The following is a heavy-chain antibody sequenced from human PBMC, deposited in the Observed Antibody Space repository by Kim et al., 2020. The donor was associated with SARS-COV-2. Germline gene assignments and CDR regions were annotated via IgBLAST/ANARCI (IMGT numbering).Heavy chain of an antibody. Sequence: LSLTCAASGFTFSSYWMTWVRQAPGKGLEWVANIKQDGSEKYYVDSVKGRFTISRDNAKNSLFLQMSSLRAEDTAVYYCAKSGTTGTTYIDYWGQGTLVTVSS. J-gene: IGHJ4*02. CDR3: AKSGTTGTTYIDY. V-gene: IGHV3-7*03. CDR1: GFTFSSYW. CDR2: IKQDGSEK. D-gene: IGHD1-1*01.